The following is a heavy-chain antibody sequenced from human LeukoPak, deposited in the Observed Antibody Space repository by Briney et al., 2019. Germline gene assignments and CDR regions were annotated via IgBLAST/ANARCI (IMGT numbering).Heavy chain of an antibody. CDR2: ISGSGDGA. V-gene: IGHV3-23*01. CDR3: AKFSGSSCSRTSCVHYMDV. J-gene: IGHJ6*03. CDR1: GFPFSSYA. D-gene: IGHD2-2*01. Sequence: PGGSLRLSCAASGFPFSSYAMSWVRQAPGKGLEWVSGISGSGDGAYYADSVKGRFTISRDNSMNTLYLQVNSLRAEDTATFYCAKFSGSSCSRTSCVHYMDVWGKGTTVTVS.